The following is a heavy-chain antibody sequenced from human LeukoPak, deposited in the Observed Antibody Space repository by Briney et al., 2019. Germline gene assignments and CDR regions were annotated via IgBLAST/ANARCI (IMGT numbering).Heavy chain of an antibody. CDR2: MNPNSGNT. V-gene: IGHV1-8*03. D-gene: IGHD5-18*01. CDR1: GYTFTSYD. CDR3: ARAQRGYSYGYLGYYYYYMDV. Sequence: ASVKVSCKASGYTFTSYDINWVRQATGQGLEWMGWMNPNSGNTGYAQKFQGRVTITRNTSISTAYMELSSLRSEDTAVYYCARAQRGYSYGYLGYYYYYMDVWGKGTTVTVSS. J-gene: IGHJ6*03.